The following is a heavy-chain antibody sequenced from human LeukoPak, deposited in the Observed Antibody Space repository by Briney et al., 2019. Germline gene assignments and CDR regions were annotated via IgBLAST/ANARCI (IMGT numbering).Heavy chain of an antibody. CDR1: RFTFSSYR. V-gene: IGHV3-74*01. CDR2: INSDGSST. CDR3: AREFYGSGSSLDY. Sequence: GGSLRLSCAASRFTFSSYRMHWVRQAPGKGLVWVSRINSDGSSTYYADSVKGRFTISRDNAKNTLYLQMNSLRAEDTAVYYCAREFYGSGSSLDYWGQGTLVTVSS. D-gene: IGHD3-10*01. J-gene: IGHJ4*02.